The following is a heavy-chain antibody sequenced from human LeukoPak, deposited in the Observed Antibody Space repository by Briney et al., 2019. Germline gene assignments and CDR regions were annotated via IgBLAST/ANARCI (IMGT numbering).Heavy chain of an antibody. CDR2: INPNSGDT. CDR1: GYSFTVYY. V-gene: IGHV1-2*02. Sequence: ASVKVSCKASGYSFTVYYFHWVRQAPGQGLVWMGWINPNSGDTNYAQKFQGRVTMTRDTSISTAYMELSRLGADDTAVYYCARDRPLFSSGDYYGMDVWGQGTTVTVSS. D-gene: IGHD6-19*01. CDR3: ARDRPLFSSGDYYGMDV. J-gene: IGHJ6*02.